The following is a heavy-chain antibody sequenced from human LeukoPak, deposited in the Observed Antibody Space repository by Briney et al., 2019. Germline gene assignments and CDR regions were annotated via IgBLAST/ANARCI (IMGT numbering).Heavy chain of an antibody. CDR1: GFTFSSYW. J-gene: IGHJ3*02. Sequence: GGSLRLSCAASGFTFSSYWMSWVRQAPGKGLEWVANINQDASEKYYVDSVKGRFTISRDNGKKSLYLQMNSLRAEDTAVYYCARGQVTAVTGLASFDIWGQGTMVTVSS. CDR3: ARGQVTAVTGLASFDI. CDR2: INQDASEK. D-gene: IGHD4-17*01. V-gene: IGHV3-7*04.